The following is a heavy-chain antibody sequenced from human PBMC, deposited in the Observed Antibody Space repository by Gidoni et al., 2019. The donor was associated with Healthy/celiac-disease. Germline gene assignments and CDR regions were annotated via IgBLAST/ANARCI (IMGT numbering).Heavy chain of an antibody. D-gene: IGHD5-18*01. J-gene: IGHJ3*02. V-gene: IGHV3-49*05. Sequence: EVQLVESGGGLVKPGRSLRLSCTASGFTFGDYAMSWFRQAPGKGLEWVGFIRSKAYGGTTEYAASVKGRFTISRDDSKSIAYLQMNSLKTEDTAVYYCTRVRGGYSYGPSLDAFDIWGQGTMVTVSS. CDR1: GFTFGDYA. CDR2: IRSKAYGGTT. CDR3: TRVRGGYSYGPSLDAFDI.